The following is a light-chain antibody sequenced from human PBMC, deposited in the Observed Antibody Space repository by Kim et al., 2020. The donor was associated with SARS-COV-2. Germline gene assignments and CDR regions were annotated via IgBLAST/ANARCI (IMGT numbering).Light chain of an antibody. CDR1: SLRSYY. CDR2: GKN. J-gene: IGLJ1*01. CDR3: NSRDSSGNHLV. Sequence: LGKTVRITCQGDSLRSYYASWYQQKPGQAPVLVIYGKNNRPSGIPDRFSGSSSGNTASLTITGAQAEDEADYYCNSRDSSGNHLVFGTGTKVTV. V-gene: IGLV3-19*01.